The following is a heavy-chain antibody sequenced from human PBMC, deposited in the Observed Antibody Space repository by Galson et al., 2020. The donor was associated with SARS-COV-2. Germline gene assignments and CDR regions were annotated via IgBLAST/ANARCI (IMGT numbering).Heavy chain of an antibody. J-gene: IGHJ4*02. CDR3: ARDLALGQQLVNY. V-gene: IGHV3-33*01. D-gene: IGHD6-13*01. CDR2: IWYDGSNK. CDR1: GFTFSSYG. Sequence: SLRLSCAASGFTFSSYGMHWVRQAPGKGLEWVAVIWYDGSNKYYADSVKGRFTISRDNSKNTLYLQMNSLRAEDTAVYYCARDLALGQQLVNYWGQGTLVTVSS.